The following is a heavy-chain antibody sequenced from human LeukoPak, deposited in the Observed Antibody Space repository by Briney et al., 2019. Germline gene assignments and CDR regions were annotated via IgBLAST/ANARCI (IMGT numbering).Heavy chain of an antibody. CDR2: ISGSGGST. CDR1: GFTFSSYA. CDR3: AKDLHTSHCCLPFDY. J-gene: IGHJ4*02. D-gene: IGHD2-2*01. V-gene: IGHV3-23*01. Sequence: GGSLRLSCTVSGFTFSSYAMSWVRQAPGMGLEWVSSISGSGGSTYYADSVKGRFTISRDNSKNTLSLQMNSLRAEDTAVYYCAKDLHTSHCCLPFDYWGQGTLDTVSS.